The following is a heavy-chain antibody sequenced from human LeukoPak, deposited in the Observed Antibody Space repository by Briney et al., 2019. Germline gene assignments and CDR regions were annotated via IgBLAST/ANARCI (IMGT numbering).Heavy chain of an antibody. CDR3: ARDSPITMVRGPNWYFDL. D-gene: IGHD3-10*01. Sequence: SETLSLTCTVSGGSISSYYWSWVRQPPGKGLEWIGYIYYSGSTNYNPSLKSRVTISVDTSKNQFSLKLSSVTAADTAVYYCARDSPITMVRGPNWYFDLWGRGTLVTVSS. CDR1: GGSISSYY. J-gene: IGHJ2*01. V-gene: IGHV4-59*01. CDR2: IYYSGST.